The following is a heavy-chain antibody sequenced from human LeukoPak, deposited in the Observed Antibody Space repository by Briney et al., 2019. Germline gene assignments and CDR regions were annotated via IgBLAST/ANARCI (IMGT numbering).Heavy chain of an antibody. V-gene: IGHV1-2*02. CDR2: INPSSGRT. Sequence: ASVKVSCKASGYTFTAYFIYWVRQAPGQELEWAGWINPSSGRTNSAQKFQGRVTMTRDTSISTAYMELSSLRSDDTAVYYCARAHVLRSSSRSFQHWGQGTLVSVAS. J-gene: IGHJ1*01. CDR3: ARAHVLRSSSRSFQH. CDR1: GYTFTAYF. D-gene: IGHD6-13*01.